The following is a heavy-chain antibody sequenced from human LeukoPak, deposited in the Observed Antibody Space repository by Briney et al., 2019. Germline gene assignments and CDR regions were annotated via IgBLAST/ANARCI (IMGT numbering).Heavy chain of an antibody. CDR3: AAIGHTHLVSGFAFDI. CDR1: GFTFTSSA. J-gene: IGHJ3*02. V-gene: IGHV1-58*01. Sequence: ASVKVSCKASGFTFTSSAVQWVRQARGQRLEWIGWIVVGSGNTNYAQKFQERVTITRDMSTSTAYIELSSLRSEDTAVYYCAAIGHTHLVSGFAFDIWGQGTMVTVSS. CDR2: IVVGSGNT. D-gene: IGHD6-6*01.